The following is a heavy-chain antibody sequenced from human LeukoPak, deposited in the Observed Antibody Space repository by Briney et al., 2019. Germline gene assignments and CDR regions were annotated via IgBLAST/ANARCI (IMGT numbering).Heavy chain of an antibody. J-gene: IGHJ4*02. CDR1: GFSFRDFS. CDR2: ILGDGSKT. V-gene: IGHV3-64*01. D-gene: IGHD1-14*01. CDR3: ARRGGNPVPFDY. Sequence: GGSLRLSCAASGFSFRDFSMHWVRQAPWKRLEDVSAILGDGSKTYVGNSVKGRFTVSRDNSRDTVYLQMTNLGAEDVAVYYCARRGGNPVPFDYWGQGTLVTVSS.